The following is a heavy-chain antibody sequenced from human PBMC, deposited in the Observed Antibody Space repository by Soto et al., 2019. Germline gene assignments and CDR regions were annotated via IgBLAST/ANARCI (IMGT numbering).Heavy chain of an antibody. CDR1: AGSISTYH. CDR3: AGDCSGGACYPASFDY. J-gene: IGHJ4*02. Sequence: QLLESGPGLVKPSETLSLTCSVSAGSISTYHWSWIRQPAGKGLEWIGRIYYTGSTDYNPSLKSRVTMSVDTSKNQFSLKVRSVTAADTAVYYCAGDCSGGACYPASFDYWGQGTLVTVSS. V-gene: IGHV4-4*07. CDR2: IYYTGST. D-gene: IGHD2-15*01.